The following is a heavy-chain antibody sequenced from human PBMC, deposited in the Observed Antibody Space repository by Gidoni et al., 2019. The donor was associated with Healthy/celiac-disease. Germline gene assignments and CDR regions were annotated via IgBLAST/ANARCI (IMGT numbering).Heavy chain of an antibody. CDR1: GFTFSSYA. CDR2: ISYDGSNK. V-gene: IGHV3-30-3*01. CDR3: ARDLAPGGSYYGGGGY. Sequence: QVQLVESGGGVVQPGRSLRLSCAASGFTFSSYAMHWVRQAPGKGLEWVAVISYDGSNKYYADSVKGRFTISRDNSKNTLYLQMNSLRAEDTAVYYCARDLAPGGSYYGGGGYWGQGTLVTVSS. D-gene: IGHD1-26*01. J-gene: IGHJ4*02.